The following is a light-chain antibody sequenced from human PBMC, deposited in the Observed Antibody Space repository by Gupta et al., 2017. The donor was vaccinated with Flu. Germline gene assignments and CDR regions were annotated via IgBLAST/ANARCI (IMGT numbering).Light chain of an antibody. CDR1: NIGNKI. V-gene: IGLV3-21*02. CDR2: DDN. J-gene: IGLJ1*01. CDR3: QTWESSIDHDV. Sequence: GGTNIGNKIVHWYQQQPGKAPMLLVYDDNDRPSGIPDRFSGSNSGNTATLRISRVETGDEADYYCQTWESSIDHDVFGAGTKVTVV.